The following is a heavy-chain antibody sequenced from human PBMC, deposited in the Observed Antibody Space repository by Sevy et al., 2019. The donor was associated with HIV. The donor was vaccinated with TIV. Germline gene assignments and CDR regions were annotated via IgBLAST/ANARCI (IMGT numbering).Heavy chain of an antibody. CDR2: LFPGNSDV. CDR1: GYSFTAHW. V-gene: IGHV5-51*01. J-gene: IGHJ3*01. CDR3: TRGGHVSLDAFDV. Sequence: GESLKISCQASGYSFTAHWIGWVRQMPGKGLEWMGILFPGNSDVRSFQGQVTNSVDRSTNTAYLQWGSLTASDSAIYYCTRGGHVSLDAFDVWGLGTMVTVSS. D-gene: IGHD2-15*01.